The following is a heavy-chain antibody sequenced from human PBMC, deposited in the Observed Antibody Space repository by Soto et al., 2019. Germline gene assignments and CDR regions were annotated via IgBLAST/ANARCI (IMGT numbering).Heavy chain of an antibody. CDR3: ARDGRDGYSYYCDGMDV. D-gene: IGHD5-12*01. CDR1: GFTFSSYS. J-gene: IGHJ6*02. Sequence: PGGSLRLSCAASGFTFSSYSMNWVRQAPGKGLGWVSYISSSSSTIYYAAAVKGRFTISRDNAKSSLYLQMNSLRDEDTAVYYCARDGRDGYSYYCDGMDVWGQGTTVTVSS. CDR2: ISSSSSTI. V-gene: IGHV3-48*02.